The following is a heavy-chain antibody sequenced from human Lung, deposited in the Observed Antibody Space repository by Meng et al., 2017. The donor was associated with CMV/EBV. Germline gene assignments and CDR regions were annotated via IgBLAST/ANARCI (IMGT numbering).Heavy chain of an antibody. Sequence: SXRLXXTVSGFSAGDSFMTWVRQAPGKGLEWVGFIRSKNSGGTTEYAASVKDRFTISRDESNSVAYLQMNSLRIEDTAVYYCTRCGINCYLDYWGQGTXVTVSS. D-gene: IGHD2-15*01. J-gene: IGHJ4*03. CDR1: GFSAGDSF. CDR2: IRSKNSGGTT. CDR3: TRCGINCYLDY. V-gene: IGHV3-49*04.